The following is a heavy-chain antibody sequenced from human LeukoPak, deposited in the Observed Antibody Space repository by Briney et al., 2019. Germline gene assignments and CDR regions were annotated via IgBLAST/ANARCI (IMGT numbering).Heavy chain of an antibody. V-gene: IGHV2-5*02. J-gene: IGHJ6*03. CDR2: IYWDDDK. CDR1: GFSLSTSGVG. CDR3: AHTPAPYYYYYMDV. Sequence: SGPTLVKPTQTLTLTCTLSGFSLSTSGVGVGWIRQPPGKALEWLALIYWDDDKRYTPSLKSRLTITKDTSKNQVVLTMTNMDPVDTATYYCAHTPAPYYYYYMDVWGKGTTVTVSS.